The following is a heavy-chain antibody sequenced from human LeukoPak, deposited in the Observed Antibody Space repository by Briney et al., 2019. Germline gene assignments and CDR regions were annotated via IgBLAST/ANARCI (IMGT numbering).Heavy chain of an antibody. Sequence: GGSLRLSCAASGFTFSSYGMHWVCQAPGKGLEWVAVIWYDGSNKYYADTVRSRFTVSRDNSKNTLYLQMDSLRAEDTAVYYCARLYGANVGYLDYWGQGTLVTVSS. CDR1: GFTFSSYG. D-gene: IGHD4-23*01. J-gene: IGHJ4*02. CDR2: IWYDGSNK. V-gene: IGHV3-33*03. CDR3: ARLYGANVGYLDY.